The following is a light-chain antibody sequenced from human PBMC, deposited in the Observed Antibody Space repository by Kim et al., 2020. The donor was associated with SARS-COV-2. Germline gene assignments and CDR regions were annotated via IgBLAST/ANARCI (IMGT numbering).Light chain of an antibody. J-gene: IGLJ3*02. CDR1: SSDIGAYDY. V-gene: IGLV2-14*03. CDR2: DVS. Sequence: QSVLTQPASVSGSPGQSITISCTGTSSDIGAYDYVSWYQQHPGKAPKLMIHDVSIWPSGFSNRFSGSKSGNTASLTISGLQAEDEADYYCSSYTSSSTWVFGGGTQLTVL. CDR3: SSYTSSSTWV.